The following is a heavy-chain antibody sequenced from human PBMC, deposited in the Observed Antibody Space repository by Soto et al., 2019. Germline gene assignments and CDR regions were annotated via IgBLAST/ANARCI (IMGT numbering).Heavy chain of an antibody. CDR2: ISYDGISK. J-gene: IGHJ4*02. Sequence: GGSLRLSCAASGFTFSSYAMHWVRQAPGKGLEWVAVISYDGISKHYADSVKGRFSISRDDSENTLYVQMNSLRAEDTAVYYCAKDGYLDTYYFDYWGQGTLVTVSS. CDR3: AKDGYLDTYYFDY. V-gene: IGHV3-30-3*01. CDR1: GFTFSSYA. D-gene: IGHD3-9*01.